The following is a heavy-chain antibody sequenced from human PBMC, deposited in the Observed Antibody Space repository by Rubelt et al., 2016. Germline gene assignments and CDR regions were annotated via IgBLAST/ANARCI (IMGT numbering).Heavy chain of an antibody. J-gene: IGHJ4*02. CDR3: RGIWGSYIDY. CDR1: GYSFKRYA. V-gene: IGHV1-18*01. Sequence: QVQLVQSGAEVKEPGASIKVSCKTSGYSFKRYAISWVRQAPGQGLEWMGWISTYNGDTRYAKNFQGRVTMTTDTSTRTAYMELSSLRSEDTAVYYCRGIWGSYIDYWGQGTLVTVSS. CDR2: ISTYNGDT. D-gene: IGHD3-16*01.